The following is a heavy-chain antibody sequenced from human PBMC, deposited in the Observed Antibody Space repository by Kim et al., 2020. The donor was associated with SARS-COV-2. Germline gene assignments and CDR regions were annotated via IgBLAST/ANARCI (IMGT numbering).Heavy chain of an antibody. V-gene: IGHV3-23*01. CDR2: ISDSGDST. J-gene: IGHJ4*01. CDR1: SFTFGHFA. D-gene: IGHD7-27*01. Sequence: GGSLRLSCAASSFTFGHFAMNWVRQAPGKGLEWISTISDSGDSTYYADSVKGRFTISRDNSKNTLFLQMNSLRADDTAMYYCAKDLNLGFDSWGHGTLVT. CDR3: AKDLNLGFDS.